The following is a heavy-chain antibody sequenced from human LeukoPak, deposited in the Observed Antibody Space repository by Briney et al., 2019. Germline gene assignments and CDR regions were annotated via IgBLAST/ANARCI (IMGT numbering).Heavy chain of an antibody. CDR3: ARDQSMDDAFDI. V-gene: IGHV4-34*01. CDR1: GGSFSGNY. J-gene: IGHJ3*02. CDR2: INHSGST. Sequence: SETLSLTCAVYGGSFSGNYWSWIRLPPGKGLEWIGEINHSGSTNYNPSLKSRVTISVDTSKKQFSLKLSSVTAADTAVYYCARDQSMDDAFDIWGQGTMVTVSS. D-gene: IGHD5-24*01.